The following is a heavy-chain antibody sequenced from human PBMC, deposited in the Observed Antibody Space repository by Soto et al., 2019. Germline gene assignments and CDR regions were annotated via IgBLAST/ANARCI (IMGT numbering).Heavy chain of an antibody. Sequence: QVQLVQSGAEVKKPGASVKVSCKASGGTFSSYAISWVRQAPGQGLEWMGGIIPIFGTANYAQKFQGRVTITVDESTSTAYMELSSLRSEDTAVYYCARATVPTGVYYYYGMDVWGQGTTVTVSS. V-gene: IGHV1-69*01. J-gene: IGHJ6*02. CDR2: IIPIFGTA. D-gene: IGHD4-17*01. CDR3: ARATVPTGVYYYYGMDV. CDR1: GGTFSSYA.